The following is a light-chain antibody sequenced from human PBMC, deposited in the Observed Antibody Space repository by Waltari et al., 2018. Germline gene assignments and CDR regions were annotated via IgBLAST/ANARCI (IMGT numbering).Light chain of an antibody. J-gene: IGLJ2*01. V-gene: IGLV3-19*01. Sequence: SSELTQDPAVSVALGQIVRITCQGDSHRTYYVSWFHKKPGQAPALVIYGKNNRPSGIPDRFSASSSGSTASLTIIGAQAEDEADYYCHSRDSSCDVVIGGGTKLTVV. CDR3: HSRDSSCDVV. CDR2: GKN. CDR1: SHRTYY.